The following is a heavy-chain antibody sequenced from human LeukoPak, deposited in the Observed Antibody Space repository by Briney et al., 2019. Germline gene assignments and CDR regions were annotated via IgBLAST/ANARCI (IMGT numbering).Heavy chain of an antibody. J-gene: IGHJ4*02. CDR3: ARDTGYHTFDY. CDR2: IKEDGSEK. CDR1: GFTFSRYW. Sequence: GGSLRLSCATSGFTFSRYWMTWVRQAPGKGLEWVASIKEDGSEKYHVDSVKGRFTVSRDNAKNSLYLQTNSLRVEDTAVYYCARDTGYHTFDYWGQGTLVTVSS. V-gene: IGHV3-7*05. D-gene: IGHD5-12*01.